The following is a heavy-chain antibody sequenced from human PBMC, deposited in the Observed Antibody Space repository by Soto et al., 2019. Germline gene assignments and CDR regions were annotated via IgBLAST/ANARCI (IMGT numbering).Heavy chain of an antibody. CDR1: GGTFSSYT. CDR3: ASRSIVGATTNAFDI. Sequence: QVQLVQSGAEVKKPGSSVKVSCKASGGTFSSYTISWVRQAPGQGLEWMGRIIPILGIANYAQKFQGRVTITADKSTSTAYRELSSLRSEDTAVYYCASRSIVGATTNAFDIWGQGTMVTVSS. J-gene: IGHJ3*02. V-gene: IGHV1-69*02. D-gene: IGHD1-26*01. CDR2: IIPILGIA.